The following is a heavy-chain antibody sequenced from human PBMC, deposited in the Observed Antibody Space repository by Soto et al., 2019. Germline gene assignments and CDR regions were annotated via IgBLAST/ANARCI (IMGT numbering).Heavy chain of an antibody. CDR1: GFTFSSYS. D-gene: IGHD3-10*01. CDR2: ISSSSSYI. V-gene: IGHV3-21*01. J-gene: IGHJ4*02. Sequence: EVQLVESGGGLVKPGGSLRLSCAASGFTFSSYSMNWVRQAPGKGLEWVSSISSSSSYIYYADSVKGRFTISRDNAKNSLYLQMNSLRGEDTAVYYCAIGQALWFGAKFYYWGQGTLVTVSS. CDR3: AIGQALWFGAKFYY.